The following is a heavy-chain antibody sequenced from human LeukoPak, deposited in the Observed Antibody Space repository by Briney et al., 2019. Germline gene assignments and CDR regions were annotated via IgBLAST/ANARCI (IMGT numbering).Heavy chain of an antibody. CDR1: GFTFSKYW. J-gene: IGHJ4*02. CDR3: ARDQGGGDDY. CDR2: INSDGSTT. D-gene: IGHD3-16*01. Sequence: HPGGSLRLSCAASGFTFSKYWMHWVRQVPGKGLVWVSHINSDGSTTNHADSVKGRFTISRDNAKNTLFLQMNSLRAEDSAVYYCARDQGGGDDYWGQGTLVTVSS. V-gene: IGHV3-74*01.